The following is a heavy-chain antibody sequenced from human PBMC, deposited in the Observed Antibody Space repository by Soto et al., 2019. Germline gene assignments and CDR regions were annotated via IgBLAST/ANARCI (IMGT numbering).Heavy chain of an antibody. V-gene: IGHV3-20*04. CDR3: SRDHRWGYVYGDSGDS. J-gene: IGHJ5*01. CDR2: MHRNGATT. Sequence: EVQLVESGGGVVRPGGSLRLACAASGFSLDEYGMSWVRQAPGKGLEWVSGMHRNGATTGYADSVKGRFTMYRDDAKNSLYLQMNSRRAEDTAFYYCSRDHRWGYVYGDSGDSWGHGTLVTVSS. D-gene: IGHD4-17*01. CDR1: GFSLDEYG.